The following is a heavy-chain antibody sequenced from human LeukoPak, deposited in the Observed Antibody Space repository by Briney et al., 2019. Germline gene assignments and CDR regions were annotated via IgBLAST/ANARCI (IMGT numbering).Heavy chain of an antibody. CDR3: ATGGACSGGSCYGYFDY. CDR2: ISSRDSII. D-gene: IGHD2-15*01. CDR1: GFTFSNYE. Sequence: PGGSLRLSCAASGFTFSNYEMNWVRQAPGKGLEWVSYISSRDSIIYYADYAKGRLTISRDNAKNSLYLQMNSLRAEDTAVYYCATGGACSGGSCYGYFDYWGQGTLVTVSS. V-gene: IGHV3-48*03. J-gene: IGHJ4*02.